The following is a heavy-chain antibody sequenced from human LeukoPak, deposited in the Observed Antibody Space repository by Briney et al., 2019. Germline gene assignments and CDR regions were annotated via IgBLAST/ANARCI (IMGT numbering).Heavy chain of an antibody. CDR1: GYTFSAYY. V-gene: IGHV1-46*01. CDR2: INPSGGST. J-gene: IGHJ3*02. CDR3: ARVLYDFWSGYVGDAFDI. D-gene: IGHD3-3*01. Sequence: GASVKVSCKASGYTFSAYYIHWVRQAPGHGLEWMGIINPSGGSTSYAQKFQGRVTITRNTSISTAYMELSSLRSEDTAVYYCARVLYDFWSGYVGDAFDIWGQGTMVTVSS.